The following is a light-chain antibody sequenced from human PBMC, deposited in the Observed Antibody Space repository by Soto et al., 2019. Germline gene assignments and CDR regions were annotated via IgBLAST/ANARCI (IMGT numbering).Light chain of an antibody. CDR3: AAWDDSLNGPV. CDR1: GSNIGSNP. CDR2: TND. V-gene: IGLV1-44*01. J-gene: IGLJ2*01. Sequence: QSVLTQPPSASGTPGQRVTISCSGGGSNIGSNPVNWYQQLPGTAPKLLIYTNDQRPSGVPDRFSSSKSGTSASLAISGLQSEDEADYYCAAWDDSLNGPVFGGGTKLTVL.